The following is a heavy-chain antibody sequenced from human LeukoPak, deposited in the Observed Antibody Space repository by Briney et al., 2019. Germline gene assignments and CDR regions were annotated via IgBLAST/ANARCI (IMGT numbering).Heavy chain of an antibody. Sequence: ASVTVSCMASGYTFTGYYMHWVRQAPGQGLEWMGWINPNSGGTNYAQKFQGRVTMTRDTYISTADMELSRLRSDDRAVYYCAGVLHDAFDIWGQGTMVAVSS. V-gene: IGHV1-2*02. J-gene: IGHJ3*02. CDR3: AGVLHDAFDI. CDR2: INPNSGGT. D-gene: IGHD1-1*01. CDR1: GYTFTGYY.